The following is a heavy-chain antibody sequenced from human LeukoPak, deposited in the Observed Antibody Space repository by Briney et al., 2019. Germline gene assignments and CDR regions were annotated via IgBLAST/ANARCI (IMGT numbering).Heavy chain of an antibody. Sequence: ASVKVSCKASGYTFTGYDINWVRQATGQGLEWMGWMSPNSGKIGYAQKFQDRVTMTRDTSISTAYMELSSLRFEDTAVYYCVRTPPNWGADYWGRGTLVTVSS. CDR3: VRTPPNWGADY. CDR1: GYTFTGYD. CDR2: MSPNSGKI. J-gene: IGHJ4*02. D-gene: IGHD7-27*01. V-gene: IGHV1-8*01.